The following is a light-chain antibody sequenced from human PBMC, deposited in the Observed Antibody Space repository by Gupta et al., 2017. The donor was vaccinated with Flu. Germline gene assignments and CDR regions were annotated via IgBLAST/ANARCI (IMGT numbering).Light chain of an antibody. Sequence: SRTISWTGTSSDGGSYNRGSWYKQHQGKAPKRMMYEVSKRPSGVSNRVAGSKAGNTAYLTISGLQAEDEADDDCCSYAGRKIGGFGGGTKLTVL. CDR2: EVS. CDR1: SSDGGSYNR. V-gene: IGLV2-23*02. J-gene: IGLJ3*02. CDR3: CSYAGRKIGG.